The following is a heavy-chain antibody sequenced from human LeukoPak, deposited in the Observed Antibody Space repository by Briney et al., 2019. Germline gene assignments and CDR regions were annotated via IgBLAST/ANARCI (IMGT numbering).Heavy chain of an antibody. CDR2: INPSGGST. CDR1: GYTFTSYY. D-gene: IGHD3-22*01. CDR3: AREYYYYDSMDRHAFDI. V-gene: IGHV1-46*01. J-gene: IGHJ3*02. Sequence: ASVKVSCKASGYTFTSYYMHWVRQAPGQGLEWMGIINPSGGSTSYAQKFQGRVTMTRDMSTSTVYMELSSLRSEDTAVYYCAREYYYYDSMDRHAFDIWGQGTMVTVSS.